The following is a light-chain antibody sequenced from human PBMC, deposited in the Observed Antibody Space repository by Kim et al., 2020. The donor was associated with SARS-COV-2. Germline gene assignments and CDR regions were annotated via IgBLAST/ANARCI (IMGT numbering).Light chain of an antibody. Sequence: AYVGDRVTITCRASQDINNYLAWLQQRPGKAPKSLIYAASRLESGVPSRFSGSASATEFTLTIDILQPEDFATYYCQQYSTYPLTFGGGTKVDIK. CDR3: QQYSTYPLT. V-gene: IGKV1-16*01. J-gene: IGKJ4*01. CDR2: AAS. CDR1: QDINNY.